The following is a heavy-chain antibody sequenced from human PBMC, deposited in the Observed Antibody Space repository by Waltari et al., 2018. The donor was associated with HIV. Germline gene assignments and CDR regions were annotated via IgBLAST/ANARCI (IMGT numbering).Heavy chain of an antibody. CDR2: ISWNSDST. CDR3: AKAESFFHPPDY. V-gene: IGHV3-9*01. D-gene: IGHD1-26*01. CDR1: GFTFDDYA. J-gene: IGHJ4*02. Sequence: EVQLVESGGGLVQPGRSLRLSCAASGFTFDDYAMHWVRQVSGEGVEWVSGISWNSDSTGYADSVKGRFTISRDNAKTSLYLQMNSLRTEDTALYYCAKAESFFHPPDYWGQGTLVTVSS.